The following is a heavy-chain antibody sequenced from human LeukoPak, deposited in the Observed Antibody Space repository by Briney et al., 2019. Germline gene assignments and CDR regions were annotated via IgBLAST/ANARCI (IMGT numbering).Heavy chain of an antibody. CDR2: IYYSGST. D-gene: IGHD2-15*01. J-gene: IGHJ4*02. V-gene: IGHV4-59*01. Sequence: SETLSLTCTVSGGSISSYYWSWIRQPPGKGLEWIGYIYYSGSTNYNPSLKSRVTISVDTSKNQFSLKLSSVTAADTAVYYCAREKRYCSGGSCSLTHYFDYWGQGTLVTVSS. CDR3: AREKRYCSGGSCSLTHYFDY. CDR1: GGSISSYY.